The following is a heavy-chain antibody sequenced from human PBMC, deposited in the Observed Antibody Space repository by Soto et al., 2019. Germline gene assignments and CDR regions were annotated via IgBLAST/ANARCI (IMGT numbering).Heavy chain of an antibody. CDR3: ARVGGYSSSWYPWFDP. J-gene: IGHJ5*02. CDR2: IYYSGST. V-gene: IGHV4-59*01. D-gene: IGHD6-13*01. Sequence: PXETLSLTCTVSGCSISSYYWSWIRQPPGKGLEWIGYIYYSGSTNYNPSLKSRVTISVDTSKNQFSLKLSSVTAADTAVYYCARVGGYSSSWYPWFDPWGQGTLVTVSS. CDR1: GCSISSYY.